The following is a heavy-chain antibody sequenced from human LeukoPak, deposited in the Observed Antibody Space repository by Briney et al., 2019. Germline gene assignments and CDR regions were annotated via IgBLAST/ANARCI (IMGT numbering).Heavy chain of an antibody. D-gene: IGHD1-14*01. V-gene: IGHV3-21*01. Sequence: PGGSLRLSCAASGFTFSSYSMNWVRQAPGKGLEWVSSISSSSSYIYYADSVKGRFTISRDNAKNSLYLQMNSLRAEDTAVYYCARDQPVTRDFDYWGQGTLVTVSS. CDR3: ARDQPVTRDFDY. J-gene: IGHJ4*02. CDR2: ISSSSSYI. CDR1: GFTFSSYS.